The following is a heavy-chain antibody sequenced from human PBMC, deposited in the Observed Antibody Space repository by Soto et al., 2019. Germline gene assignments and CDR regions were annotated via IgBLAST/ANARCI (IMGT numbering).Heavy chain of an antibody. V-gene: IGHV1-8*01. J-gene: IGHJ6*02. CDR2: MNPNSGNT. CDR3: ASMQQLGSWYYYYYGMDV. CDR1: GYTFTSYD. Sequence: GASVKVSCKASGYTFTSYDINWVRQATGQGLEWMGWMNPNSGNTGYAQKFQGRVTMTRNTSISTAYMELCSLRSEDTAVYYCASMQQLGSWYYYYYGMDVWGQGTTVTVSS. D-gene: IGHD6-13*01.